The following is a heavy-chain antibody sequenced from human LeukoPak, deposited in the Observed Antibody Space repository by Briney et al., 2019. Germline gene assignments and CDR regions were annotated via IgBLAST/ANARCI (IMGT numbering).Heavy chain of an antibody. Sequence: ASENVSCKASGYTFSSYAISWVRQAPGQGLEWMGWISADNGNTNHAQKFQGRVSLTTDTSTSTAYMELRTLTSDDTAVYYCASGEVGAVYRAGGRYYYHYHAMDVWGQGTTVTVSS. CDR1: GYTFSSYA. CDR3: ASGEVGAVYRAGGRYYYHYHAMDV. CDR2: ISADNGNT. D-gene: IGHD1-26*01. J-gene: IGHJ6*02. V-gene: IGHV1-18*04.